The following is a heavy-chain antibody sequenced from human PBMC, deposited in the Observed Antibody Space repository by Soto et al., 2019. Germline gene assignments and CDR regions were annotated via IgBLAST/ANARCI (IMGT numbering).Heavy chain of an antibody. V-gene: IGHV4-59*08. CDR2: IYYSGST. CDR3: ARRWGDAFDI. J-gene: IGHJ3*02. Sequence: QVQLQESGPGLVKPSETLSLTCTVSGGSISSYYWSWIRQPPGKGLEWIGYIYYSGSTNYNPSLTNRVTISVDTSKNQFSLKLSSVTAADTAVYYCARRWGDAFDIWGQGTMVTVSS. D-gene: IGHD3-16*01. CDR1: GGSISSYY.